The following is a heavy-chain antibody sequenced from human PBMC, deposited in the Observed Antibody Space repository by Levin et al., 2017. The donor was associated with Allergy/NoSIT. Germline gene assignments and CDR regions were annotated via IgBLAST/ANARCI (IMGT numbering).Heavy chain of an antibody. J-gene: IGHJ5*02. CDR1: GFTFSSYW. CDR2: IKQHGSEE. D-gene: IGHD3-16*01. Sequence: GESLKISCAASGFTFSSYWMSWLRQAPGKGLEWVANIKQHGSEEYYVDSVKGRFTISRDDAQNSVFLQMNSLRVEDTAFYYCARGEGWVNWFGVTRGFDPWGQGTLVTVAS. CDR3: ARGEGWVNWFGVTRGFDP. V-gene: IGHV3-7*03.